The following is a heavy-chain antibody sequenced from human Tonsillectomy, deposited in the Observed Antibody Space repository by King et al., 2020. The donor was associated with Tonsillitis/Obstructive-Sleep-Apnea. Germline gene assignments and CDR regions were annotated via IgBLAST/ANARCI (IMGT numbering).Heavy chain of an antibody. J-gene: IGHJ4*02. CDR2: INRSGTTI. Sequence: QLVQSGGGLVQPGGSLRLSCAASAFTFSSYAMNWVRQAPGKGLEWVAYINRSGTTIYYADSVKGRLTISRDNAKNSLYLQMNSLRAEDTAVYYCARGSYESSAYWPGGADYWGQGTLVTVSS. CDR1: AFTFSSYA. V-gene: IGHV3-48*03. CDR3: ARGSYESSAYWPGGADY. D-gene: IGHD3-22*01.